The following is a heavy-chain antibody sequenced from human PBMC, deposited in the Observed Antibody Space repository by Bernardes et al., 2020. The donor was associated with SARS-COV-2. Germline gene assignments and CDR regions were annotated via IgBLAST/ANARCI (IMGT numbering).Heavy chain of an antibody. CDR3: ATTPQYEYTRVFDF. D-gene: IGHD2-15*01. J-gene: IGHJ4*02. V-gene: IGHV3-30*03. CDR2: ISYDGDEK. CDR1: GFAFNRFG. Sequence: GGSLRLSCAASGFAFNRFGMHWVRQAPGKGLEWVAVISYDGDEKYYGDSVKGRFTISRDNSKNTLHLQMNSLRVEDTAVYYCATTPQYEYTRVFDFWGQGTLVTVSS.